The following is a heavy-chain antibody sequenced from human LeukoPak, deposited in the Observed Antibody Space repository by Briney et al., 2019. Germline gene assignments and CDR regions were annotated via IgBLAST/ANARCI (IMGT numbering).Heavy chain of an antibody. CDR2: IYHSGST. J-gene: IGHJ4*02. D-gene: IGHD5-12*01. CDR3: ARGGGYAGPIGY. CDR1: GGSISTYY. V-gene: IGHV4-59*01. Sequence: SETLSLTCTLSGGSISTYYWSWIRQPPGKGLEWIGYIYHSGSTNYNPSLKSRVTISVDTSKNQFSLKLSSVTAADTAVYYCARGGGYAGPIGYRGQGALVTVSS.